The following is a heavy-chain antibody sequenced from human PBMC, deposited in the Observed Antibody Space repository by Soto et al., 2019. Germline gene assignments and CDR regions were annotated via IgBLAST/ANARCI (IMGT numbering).Heavy chain of an antibody. D-gene: IGHD2-15*01. Sequence: PGGSLRLSCAASGFTFSNYAMSWVRQAPGKGLEWVSGISGSGGSTYYADSVKGRFTISRDNSKNTVYLQMNRLRAEDTAVYYCAKDVDCNGGSCYYFDYWGQGTLVTVSS. J-gene: IGHJ4*02. CDR3: AKDVDCNGGSCYYFDY. CDR2: ISGSGGST. CDR1: GFTFSNYA. V-gene: IGHV3-23*01.